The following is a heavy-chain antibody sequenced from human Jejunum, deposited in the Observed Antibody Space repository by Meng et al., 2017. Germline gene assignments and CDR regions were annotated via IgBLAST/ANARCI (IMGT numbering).Heavy chain of an antibody. Sequence: QSPLNVCVMSAVKHTQTLSLTFTFPGFVFSTKAESVGWIRQPPGKGLEWLGLIYWNGDRRYSPSLMRRLTIAGNDPKNQVVLIMPNMDPVDTATYYFSHRRFGAPGTGWFDYWGQGTLVTVSS. CDR2: IYWNGDR. CDR1: GFVFSTKAES. V-gene: IGHV2-5*01. CDR3: SHRRFGAPGTGWFDY. J-gene: IGHJ5*01. D-gene: IGHD6-13*01.